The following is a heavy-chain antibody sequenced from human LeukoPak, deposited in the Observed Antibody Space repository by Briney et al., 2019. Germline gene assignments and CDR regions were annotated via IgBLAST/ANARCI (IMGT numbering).Heavy chain of an antibody. Sequence: SETLSLTCTVSGYSISSGYYWGWIRQPPGKGLEWIGSIYHSGSTYYNPSLKSRVTISVDTSKNQFSLKLSSVTAADTAVYHCARVGYDFWSGYYSGLNWFDPWGQGTLVTVSS. CDR1: GYSISSGYY. J-gene: IGHJ5*02. CDR3: ARVGYDFWSGYYSGLNWFDP. V-gene: IGHV4-38-2*02. CDR2: IYHSGST. D-gene: IGHD3-3*01.